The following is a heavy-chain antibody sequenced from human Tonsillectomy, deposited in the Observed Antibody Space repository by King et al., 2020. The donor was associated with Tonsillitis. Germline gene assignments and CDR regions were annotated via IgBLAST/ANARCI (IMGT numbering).Heavy chain of an antibody. CDR2: IYHSGRT. CDR1: GGSISSGGYS. D-gene: IGHD6-19*01. V-gene: IGHV4-30-2*01. Sequence: QLQESGSGLVKPSQTLSLTCAVSGGSISSGGYSWSWIRQPPGKGLEWIGYIYHSGRTYYNPSLKSRVTITVDRSKNHFSLKLSSVTAADTAVYYCARDAAGIAVNWVDPWGQGTQVTVSS. J-gene: IGHJ5*02. CDR3: ARDAAGIAVNWVDP.